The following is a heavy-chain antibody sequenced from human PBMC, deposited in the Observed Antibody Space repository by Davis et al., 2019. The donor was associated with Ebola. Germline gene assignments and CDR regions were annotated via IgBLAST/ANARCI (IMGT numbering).Heavy chain of an antibody. J-gene: IGHJ6*04. D-gene: IGHD2-21*02. V-gene: IGHV1-18*01. CDR2: INGYNGDT. CDR3: ARDGAVVTAINYYYYYGMDV. Sequence: AASVKVSCKASGYTFTNYGISWVRQAPGQGLEWMGWINGYNGDTNYAQEVQGRVTMTTDTSTTTAYMELGSLRSDDTAVYYCARDGAVVTAINYYYYYGMDVWGKGTTVTVSS. CDR1: GYTFTNYG.